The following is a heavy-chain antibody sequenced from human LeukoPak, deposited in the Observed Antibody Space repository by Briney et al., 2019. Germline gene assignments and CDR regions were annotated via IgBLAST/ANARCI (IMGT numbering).Heavy chain of an antibody. CDR3: VKAKNAPGYPFEH. V-gene: IGHV3-53*01. CDR1: GFSVSNYF. Sequence: GGSLRLLCAASGFSVSNYFMAWLRQATGKGLEWLSFIYSGGPTYYGDSVRGRVTLTRDEATNTLNLQAHSVLVEDTAVYYCVKAKNAPGYPFEHWGQGTLVTVSS. CDR2: IYSGGPT. D-gene: IGHD5-12*01. J-gene: IGHJ4*02.